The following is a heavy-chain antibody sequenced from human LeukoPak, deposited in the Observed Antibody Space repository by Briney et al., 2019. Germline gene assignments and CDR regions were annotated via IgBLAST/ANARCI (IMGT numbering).Heavy chain of an antibody. D-gene: IGHD5-18*01. J-gene: IGHJ4*02. CDR3: ARTPIRDTATFDY. V-gene: IGHV4-34*01. CDR2: INHSGST. Sequence: SETLSLTCAVYGGSFSGYYWSWLRQPPGKGLEWIGEINHSGSTNYNPSLKSRVTISVDTSKNQFSLKLRSVTAADTAVYYCARTPIRDTATFDYWGQGTLVTVSS. CDR1: GGSFSGYY.